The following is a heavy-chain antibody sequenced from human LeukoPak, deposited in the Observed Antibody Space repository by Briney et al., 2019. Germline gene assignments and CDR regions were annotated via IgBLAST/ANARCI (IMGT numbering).Heavy chain of an antibody. Sequence: ASVKVSCKASGYTFTGYYMHWVRQAPGQGLEWMGWINPNSGGTNYAQEFQGRVTMTRDTSISTAYMELSRLRSDDTVVYYCARGSTLYYYDSSGYLHDYWGQGTLVTVSS. J-gene: IGHJ4*02. V-gene: IGHV1-2*02. D-gene: IGHD3-22*01. CDR1: GYTFTGYY. CDR3: ARGSTLYYYDSSGYLHDY. CDR2: INPNSGGT.